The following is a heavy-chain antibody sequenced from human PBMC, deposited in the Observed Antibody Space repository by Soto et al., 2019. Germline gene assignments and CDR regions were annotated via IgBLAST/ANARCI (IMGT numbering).Heavy chain of an antibody. V-gene: IGHV1-46*03. CDR2: INPSGGST. J-gene: IGHJ5*02. CDR3: ARDRYYDFWSGFAESSGGWFDP. CDR1: GYTFTSYY. D-gene: IGHD3-3*01. Sequence: QVQLVQSGAEVKKPGASVKVSCKASGYTFTSYYMHWVRQAPGQGLEWMGIINPSGGSTSYAQKFQGRVTMTRDTSTSTGYMELSSLRSEDTAVYYCARDRYYDFWSGFAESSGGWFDPWGQGTLVTVSS.